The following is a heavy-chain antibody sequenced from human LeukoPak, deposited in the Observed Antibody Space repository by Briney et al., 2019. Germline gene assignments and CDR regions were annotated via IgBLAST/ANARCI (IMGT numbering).Heavy chain of an antibody. CDR2: ISISSNYI. CDR3: ARGGAARPDF. CDR1: GFTFSRYS. D-gene: IGHD6-6*01. Sequence: GGSLRLSCAASGFTFSRYSMNWVRQAPGKGQEWVSSISISSNYIYYPDSLKGRFTISRDNAKNSLYLQMNSLRVEDTAVYYCARGGAARPDFWGQGTLVTVSS. J-gene: IGHJ4*02. V-gene: IGHV3-21*01.